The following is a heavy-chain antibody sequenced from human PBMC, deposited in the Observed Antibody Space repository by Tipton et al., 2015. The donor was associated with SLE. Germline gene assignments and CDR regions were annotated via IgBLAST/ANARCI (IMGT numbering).Heavy chain of an antibody. CDR2: FHSSGIL. CDR3: ARTAVLAAIMMDV. V-gene: IGHV4-4*07. D-gene: IGHD3-3*02. CDR1: GGSLNSFY. Sequence: TLSLTCTVSGGSLNSFYWTWGRQPAGKGLEWIGHFHSSGILNYNPSLKSRVTMSGDTSKNQLSLKLNAVTAADTAVYYCARTAVLAAIMMDVWGQGTTVTVSS. J-gene: IGHJ6*02.